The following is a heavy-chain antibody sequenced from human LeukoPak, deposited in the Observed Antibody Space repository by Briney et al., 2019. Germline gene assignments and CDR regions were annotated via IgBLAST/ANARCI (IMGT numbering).Heavy chain of an antibody. V-gene: IGHV4-34*01. Sequence: SETLSLTCAVYGGSFSGYYWSWIRQPPGKGLEWIAEINHSGSTNYNPSLKSRVTISIDTSKNQFSLKLSSGTAADTGVYYCARGRGGGLWLPYYYSYYMAVWGKGPTVPV. CDR2: INHSGST. D-gene: IGHD3-10*01. CDR1: GGSFSGYY. J-gene: IGHJ6*03. CDR3: ARGRGGGLWLPYYYSYYMAV.